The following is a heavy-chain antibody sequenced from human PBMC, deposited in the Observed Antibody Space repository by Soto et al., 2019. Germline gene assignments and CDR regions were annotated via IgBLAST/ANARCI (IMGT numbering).Heavy chain of an antibody. D-gene: IGHD3-22*01. Sequence: ASVKVSCKASGYTFTSHDVSWVRQAPGQGLEWMGWMNPNSANTGYAQKFQGRVTMTRNISISTAYMELSSLRSDDTAVYYCARVPTYYQDSIGYQPFHPWGQGTLVTVSS. CDR2: MNPNSANT. J-gene: IGHJ5*02. V-gene: IGHV1-8*01. CDR1: GYTFTSHD. CDR3: ARVPTYYQDSIGYQPFHP.